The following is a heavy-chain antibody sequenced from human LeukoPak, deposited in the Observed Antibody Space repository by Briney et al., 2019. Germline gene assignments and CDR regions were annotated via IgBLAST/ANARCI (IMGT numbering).Heavy chain of an antibody. J-gene: IGHJ3*02. CDR1: GYTFTGYY. CDR2: IRGHNGNT. CDR3: AKDRWIQLWLDRAFDI. V-gene: IGHV1-18*04. Sequence: ASVKVFCKASGYTFTGYYMHWVRQAPGQGLEWMGWIRGHNGNTEYAQKFQGRVTMTTDTSTSTAYMELRSLRSDDAAVYYCAKDRWIQLWLDRAFDIWGQGTMVTVSS. D-gene: IGHD5-18*01.